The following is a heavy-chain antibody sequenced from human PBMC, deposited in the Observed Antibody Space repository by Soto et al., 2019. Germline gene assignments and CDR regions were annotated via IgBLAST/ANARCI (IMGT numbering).Heavy chain of an antibody. CDR2: VSWNSDIT. Sequence: EVQLVESGGGLVQPGRSLRLSCVASGFTFDDYNMHWVRQTPGKGLEWVSGVSWNSDITGYADSVKGRFTISRDNAKNSLDLQMNSRRAEDTAMYYCAKDRHRGYGTFHYLGQGTLVTVSS. J-gene: IGHJ4*02. V-gene: IGHV3-9*01. CDR1: GFTFDDYN. CDR3: AKDRHRGYGTFHY. D-gene: IGHD1-1*01.